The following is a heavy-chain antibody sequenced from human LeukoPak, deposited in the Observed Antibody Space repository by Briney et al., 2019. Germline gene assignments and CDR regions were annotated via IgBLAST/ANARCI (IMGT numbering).Heavy chain of an antibody. CDR2: MSTSGNS. V-gene: IGHV4-4*07. CDR3: TRESGSMRWFDP. CDR1: GGSISGYY. Sequence: SETLSLTCTVSGGSISGYYWRWIRQPAGKGLEWIGRMSTSGNSNYIPSLVSRVTMSVDTSKNQFSLNLSSVTAAHTAVYYCTRESGSMRWFDPWGQGTLVTVSS. D-gene: IGHD6-25*01. J-gene: IGHJ5*02.